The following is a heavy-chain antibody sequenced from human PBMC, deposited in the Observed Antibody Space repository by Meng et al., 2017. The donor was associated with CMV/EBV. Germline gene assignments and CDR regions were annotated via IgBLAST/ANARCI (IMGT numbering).Heavy chain of an antibody. J-gene: IGHJ4*02. Sequence: GGSLRLSCAASGFTFSSYAMSWVRQAPGKGLEWVSAISGSGGSTYYADSVKGRFTITRDNSKNTLYLQMNSLRAEDTAVYYCAKVGERRGYSGFHDYWGQGTLVTVSS. CDR3: AKVGERRGYSGFHDY. V-gene: IGHV3-23*01. D-gene: IGHD5-12*01. CDR1: GFTFSSYA. CDR2: ISGSGGST.